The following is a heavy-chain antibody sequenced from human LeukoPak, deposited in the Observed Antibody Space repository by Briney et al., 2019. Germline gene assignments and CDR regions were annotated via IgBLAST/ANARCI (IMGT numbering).Heavy chain of an antibody. Sequence: ASVKVSSKASGYTFTSNHIHWVRQAPGQGLEWMGMIYPRDGSTSYAQKFQGRVTVTRDTSTSTVHMELSGLRSEDTAVYYCARDQEGFDYWGQGTLVTVSS. CDR3: ARDQEGFDY. V-gene: IGHV1-46*01. CDR1: GYTFTSNH. J-gene: IGHJ4*02. CDR2: IYPRDGST.